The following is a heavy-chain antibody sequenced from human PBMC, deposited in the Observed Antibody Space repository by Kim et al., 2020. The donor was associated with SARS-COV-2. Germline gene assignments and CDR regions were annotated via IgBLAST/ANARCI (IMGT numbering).Heavy chain of an antibody. CDR2: INHSGST. CDR3: ARTPLAGIAVAIYYYGMDV. Sequence: SETLSLTCAVYGGSFSGYYWSWIRQPPGKGLEWIGEINHSGSTNYNPSLKSRVTISVDTSKNQFSLKLSSVTAADTAVYYCARTPLAGIAVAIYYYGMDVWGQGTTVTVSS. D-gene: IGHD6-19*01. CDR1: GGSFSGYY. J-gene: IGHJ6*02. V-gene: IGHV4-34*01.